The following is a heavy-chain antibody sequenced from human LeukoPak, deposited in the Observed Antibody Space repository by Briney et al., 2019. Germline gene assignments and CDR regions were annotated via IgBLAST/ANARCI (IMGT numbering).Heavy chain of an antibody. D-gene: IGHD7-27*01. CDR2: IYPNSGGT. V-gene: IGHV1-2*02. CDR1: GYTFTAYY. Sequence: ASVKVSCKASGYTFTAYYIHWVRQVSGQGLAWMGWIYPNSGGTNLAQKFQGRVTLTRDTSISTAYMELSGLMSDDTAVYYCAGANWAAGVAFGFWGQGTLLTVTS. J-gene: IGHJ4*02. CDR3: AGANWAAGVAFGF.